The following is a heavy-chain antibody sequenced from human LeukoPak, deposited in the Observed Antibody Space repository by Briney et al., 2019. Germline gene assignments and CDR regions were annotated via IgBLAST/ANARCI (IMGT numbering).Heavy chain of an antibody. CDR2: INHSGST. CDR1: GFTFSSYG. V-gene: IGHV4-34*01. J-gene: IGHJ4*02. Sequence: LRLSCAASGFTFSSYGMHWVRQPPGKGLEWIGEINHSGSTNYNPSLKSRVTVSVDTSKNQFSLKLSSVTAADTAVYYCARGRGYSSSWYTDYWGQGTLVTVSS. CDR3: ARGRGYSSSWYTDY. D-gene: IGHD6-13*01.